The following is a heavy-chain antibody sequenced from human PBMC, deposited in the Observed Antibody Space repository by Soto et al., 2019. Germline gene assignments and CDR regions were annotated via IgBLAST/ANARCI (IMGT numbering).Heavy chain of an antibody. V-gene: IGHV4-39*01. J-gene: IGHJ4*02. Sequence: SETLSLTCTVSGGSISSSSYYWGWIRQPPGKGLEWIGSIYYSGSTYYNPSLKSRVTISVDTSKNQFSLKLSSVTAADTAVYYCAGQIAVAEFDYWGQGTLVTVSS. D-gene: IGHD6-19*01. CDR1: GGSISSSSYY. CDR3: AGQIAVAEFDY. CDR2: IYYSGST.